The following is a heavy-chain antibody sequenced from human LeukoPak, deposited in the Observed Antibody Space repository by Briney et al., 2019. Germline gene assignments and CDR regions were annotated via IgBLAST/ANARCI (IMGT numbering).Heavy chain of an antibody. J-gene: IGHJ4*02. CDR3: ARGRYSGYDYYY. V-gene: IGHV4-39*01. CDR2: IYYNGKT. Sequence: SETLSLTCAVSGASINSNSYFWAWIRQPPGKGLEWIGSIYYNGKTAYNSSLKSRVTISAETSKKQLSLKLSSVTAADTAVYYCARGRYSGYDYYYWGQGTLVTVSS. CDR1: GASINSNSYF. D-gene: IGHD5-12*01.